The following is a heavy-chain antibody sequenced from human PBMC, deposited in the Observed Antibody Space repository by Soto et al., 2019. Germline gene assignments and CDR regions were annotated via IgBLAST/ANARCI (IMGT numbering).Heavy chain of an antibody. Sequence: SETLSLTCTVSGGSISSYYWSWIRQPPGKGLEWIGYIYYSGSTNYNPSLKSRVTISVDTSKNQFSLKLSSVTAADTAVYYCAREYTDFWSGYFSPYNWFDPWGQGTLVTVSS. CDR2: IYYSGST. D-gene: IGHD3-3*01. V-gene: IGHV4-59*12. CDR1: GGSISSYY. J-gene: IGHJ5*02. CDR3: AREYTDFWSGYFSPYNWFDP.